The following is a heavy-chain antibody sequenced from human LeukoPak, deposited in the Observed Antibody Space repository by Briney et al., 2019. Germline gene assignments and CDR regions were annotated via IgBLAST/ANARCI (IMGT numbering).Heavy chain of an antibody. V-gene: IGHV3-48*03. D-gene: IGHD5-18*01. CDR3: ARWANSIDY. J-gene: IGHJ4*02. Sequence: GGSLRLSCAASGFTFSSYEMNWVRQAPGKGLEWVSYISSSGSTIYYADSVKGRFTISRDNAKNSLYLQMNGLRVEDTAVYYCARWANSIDYWGQGALVTVSS. CDR1: GFTFSSYE. CDR2: ISSSGSTI.